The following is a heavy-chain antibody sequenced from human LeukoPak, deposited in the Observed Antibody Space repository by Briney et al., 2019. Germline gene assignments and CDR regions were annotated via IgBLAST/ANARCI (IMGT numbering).Heavy chain of an antibody. D-gene: IGHD1-26*01. CDR2: ISYDGSNK. V-gene: IGHV3-30*18. CDR3: AKDSGSYYFDY. J-gene: IGHJ4*02. CDR1: GFTFSSYG. Sequence: GGSLRLSCAASGFTFSSYGMHWVRQAPGKGLEWVAVISYDGSNKYYADSVKGRFTISRDNSKNTLYLQMNSLRAEDTAVYYCAKDSGSYYFDYWGQGTLVTVSS.